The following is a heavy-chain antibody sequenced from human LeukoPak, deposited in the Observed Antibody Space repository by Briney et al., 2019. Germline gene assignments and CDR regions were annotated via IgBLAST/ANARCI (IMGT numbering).Heavy chain of an antibody. CDR3: AREMATIDDY. CDR1: GFTFSSYS. D-gene: IGHD5-24*01. V-gene: IGHV3-21*01. CDR2: ISSSSSHI. Sequence: PGGSLRLSCAASGFTFSSYSMNWVRQAPGKGLEWVSSISSSSSHIDYADSVKGRFTISGDNAKNSLYLQMNSLSAEDTAVYYCAREMATIDDYWGQGTLVTVSS. J-gene: IGHJ4*02.